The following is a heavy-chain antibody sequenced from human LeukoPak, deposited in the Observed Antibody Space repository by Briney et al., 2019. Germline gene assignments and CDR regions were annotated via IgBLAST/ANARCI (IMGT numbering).Heavy chain of an antibody. J-gene: IGHJ4*02. V-gene: IGHV3-21*01. CDR3: ARVGRVVPAAVDPD. CDR1: GFTFSSYS. Sequence: GGSLRLSCAASGFTFSSYSMNWVRQAPGKGLEWVSSISSSSSYIYYADSVKGRFTISRDNAKNSLYLQMNSLRAEDTAVYYCARVGRVVPAAVDPDWGQGTLVTVSS. CDR2: ISSSSSYI. D-gene: IGHD2-2*01.